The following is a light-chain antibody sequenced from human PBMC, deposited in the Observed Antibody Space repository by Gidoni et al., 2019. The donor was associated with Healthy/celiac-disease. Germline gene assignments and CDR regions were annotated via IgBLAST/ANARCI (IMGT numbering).Light chain of an antibody. CDR2: LAS. V-gene: IGKV2-28*01. J-gene: IGKJ5*01. Sequence: VMPQSPFLLLVTPGEPAFICCRTHQSLLNTNSNNYLDWYLQKPGKSPQLLIYLASNRESGVPDRFSGSGSGTEFTLKISRVEAEDVGVYYCMQDLRTPITFGRGTKVEIK. CDR1: QSLLNTNSNNY. CDR3: MQDLRTPIT.